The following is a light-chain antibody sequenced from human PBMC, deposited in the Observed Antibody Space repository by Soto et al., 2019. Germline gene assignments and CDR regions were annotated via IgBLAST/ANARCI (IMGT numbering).Light chain of an antibody. J-gene: IGKJ1*01. CDR2: GTS. V-gene: IGKV3-15*01. CDR1: QSVSDN. Sequence: EIVMTQSPAALSVSPGERATLSCRASQSVSDNLAWYQQKPGQAPRLLIFGTSTRATGIPARFSGSGSGTEFTLTIGSLQSEDFAVYYCQQYKNWPPWTFGQGTKVEIK. CDR3: QQYKNWPPWT.